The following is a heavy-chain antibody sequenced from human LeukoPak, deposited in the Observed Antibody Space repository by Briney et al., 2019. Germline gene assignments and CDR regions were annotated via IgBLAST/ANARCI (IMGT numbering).Heavy chain of an antibody. Sequence: SETLSLTCTVSGGSISSGGYYWSWIRQHPGKGLEWIVYTYYSGSTYYNPSLKRRVTISVDTSKNQFSLKLSSVTAADTAVYYCAREVECSSTSCYTFTNWFDPWGQGTLVTVSS. D-gene: IGHD2-2*02. J-gene: IGHJ5*02. CDR2: TYYSGST. CDR1: GGSISSGGYY. V-gene: IGHV4-31*03. CDR3: AREVECSSTSCYTFTNWFDP.